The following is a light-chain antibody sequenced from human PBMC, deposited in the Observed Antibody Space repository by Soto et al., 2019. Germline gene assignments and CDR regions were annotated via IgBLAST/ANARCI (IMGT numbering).Light chain of an antibody. Sequence: QSALTQPASVSGSPGQSITISCTGTSSDFGNYNLVSWYQQHPGKVPKLILFEVNKRPSGVSGRFSGSKSGNTASLTISGLQAEDETDYYCCPFTSSNSHVLWTGTKDIV. CDR2: EVN. CDR1: SSDFGNYNL. V-gene: IGLV2-23*02. J-gene: IGLJ1*01. CDR3: CPFTSSNSHV.